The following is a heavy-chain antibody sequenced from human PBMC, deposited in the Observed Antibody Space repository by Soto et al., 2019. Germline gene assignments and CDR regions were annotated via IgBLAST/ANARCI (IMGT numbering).Heavy chain of an antibody. CDR3: ARVQGYCTNGVCYSYDGMDV. CDR2: INAGNGNT. CDR1: GYTFTSYY. V-gene: IGHV1-3*01. Sequence: ASVKVSCKASGYTFTSYYMHWVRQAPGQRLEWMGWINAGNGNTKYSQKFQGRVTITRDTSASTAYMELSSLRSEDTAVYYCARVQGYCTNGVCYSYDGMDVWGQGTTVTVS. J-gene: IGHJ6*02. D-gene: IGHD2-8*01.